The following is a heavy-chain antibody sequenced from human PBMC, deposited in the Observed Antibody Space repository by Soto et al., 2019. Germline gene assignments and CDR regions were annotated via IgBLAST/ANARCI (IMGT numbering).Heavy chain of an antibody. J-gene: IGHJ6*02. V-gene: IGHV3-20*04. CDR1: GFTFDDYG. D-gene: IGHD1-26*01. CDR3: ASGIVGATTYGMDV. Sequence: EVQLVESGGGVVRPGGSLRLSCAASGFTFDDYGMSWVRQAPGKGLEWVSGINWNGGSTGYADSVKGRFTISRDNAKNPLYLQMNGLRAEDTALYYCASGIVGATTYGMDVWGQGTTVTVSS. CDR2: INWNGGST.